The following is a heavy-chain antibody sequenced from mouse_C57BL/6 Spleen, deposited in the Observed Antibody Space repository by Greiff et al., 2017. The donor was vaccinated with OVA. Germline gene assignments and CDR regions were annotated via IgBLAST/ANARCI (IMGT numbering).Heavy chain of an antibody. CDR1: GYTFTDYN. Sequence: EVQLQQSGPELVKPGASVKIPCKASGYTFTDYNMDWVKQSHGKSLEWIGDINPNNGGTIYNQKFKGKATLTVDKSSSTAYMELRSLTSEDTAVYYCARSVTTVVESPFDYWGQGTTLTVSS. J-gene: IGHJ2*01. V-gene: IGHV1-18*01. CDR2: INPNNGGT. CDR3: ARSVTTVVESPFDY. D-gene: IGHD1-1*01.